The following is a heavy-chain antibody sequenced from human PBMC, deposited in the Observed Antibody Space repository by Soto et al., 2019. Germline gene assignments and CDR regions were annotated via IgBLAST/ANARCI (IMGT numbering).Heavy chain of an antibody. CDR3: ARDKGSKAWYYFFDF. CDR1: GYTFTTYG. CDR2: ISAYNGNT. D-gene: IGHD1-26*01. J-gene: IGHJ4*02. V-gene: IGHV1-18*01. Sequence: GASVKVSCKASGYTFTTYGIAWLRQAPGQGLEWLGWISAYNGNTNYAQKFQGRVTMTTETSTNTAYMEVRSLRSDDTAVYYCARDKGSKAWYYFFDFWGQGTLVTVSS.